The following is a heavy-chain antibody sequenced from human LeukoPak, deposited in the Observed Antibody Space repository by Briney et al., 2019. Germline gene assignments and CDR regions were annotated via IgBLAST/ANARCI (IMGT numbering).Heavy chain of an antibody. CDR3: ARDRGSSGWYEFDY. CDR1: GFTSGTYW. Sequence: GGSLRLSCAASGFTSGTYWMSWVRQAPGEGLEWVANIKQDGSEKYYVDSVRGRFTIPRDNAKNSLYLQMNSLRAEDTAVYYCARDRGSSGWYEFDYWGQGTLVTVSS. CDR2: IKQDGSEK. J-gene: IGHJ4*02. V-gene: IGHV3-7*01. D-gene: IGHD6-19*01.